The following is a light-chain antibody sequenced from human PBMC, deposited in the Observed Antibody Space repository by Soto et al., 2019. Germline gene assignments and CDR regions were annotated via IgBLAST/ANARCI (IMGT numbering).Light chain of an antibody. CDR3: QQSNRSPNT. CDR1: QSISSY. Sequence: DIQMTQSPSSLFASVGDRVTVTCRASQSISSYLNWYQQKPGKAPTLLIYGASSLQSGVPARFSGGGSRTDFTLTISALQPEDSATYSCQQSNRSPNTFGQGTKLEIK. CDR2: GAS. V-gene: IGKV1-39*01. J-gene: IGKJ2*01.